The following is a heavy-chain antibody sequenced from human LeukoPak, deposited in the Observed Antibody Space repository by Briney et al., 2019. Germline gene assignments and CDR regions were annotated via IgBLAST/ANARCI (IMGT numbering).Heavy chain of an antibody. J-gene: IGHJ4*02. CDR2: ISDRGGIK. CDR1: GFTFANFA. D-gene: IGHD4-17*01. V-gene: IGHV3-23*01. Sequence: GGSLRLSCAASGFTFANFAMSWVRQAPGKGLEWVSDISDRGGIKNYADSVKGRFTISRDSSNNTLHLQMNSLRAEDTAVYFCAKKQTTTVTTLDYWGQGTLVTVSS. CDR3: AKKQTTTVTTLDY.